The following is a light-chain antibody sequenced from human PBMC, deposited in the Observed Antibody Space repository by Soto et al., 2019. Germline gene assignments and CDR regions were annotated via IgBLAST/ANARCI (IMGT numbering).Light chain of an antibody. CDR2: GAS. CDR1: QSVSSNF. Sequence: EIVLTQSPCTLSLSPGERATLSCRASQSVSSNFLAWYQQKPGQAPRLLIYGASSRATGIPDRFSGSGSGTDFTLTISRLEPEDFAVYYCQQYGSSPWTFGQGTTMEIK. CDR3: QQYGSSPWT. J-gene: IGKJ1*01. V-gene: IGKV3-20*01.